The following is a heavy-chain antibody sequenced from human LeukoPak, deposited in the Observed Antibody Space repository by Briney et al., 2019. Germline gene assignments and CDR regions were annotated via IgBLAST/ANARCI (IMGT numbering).Heavy chain of an antibody. D-gene: IGHD3-16*02. Sequence: GGSLRLSCAASGFSFSSYEMNWVRQAPGKGLEWVSSVSSTTGYIYYADSVKGRFTMSRDNAKNSLSLQMNSLRAEDTAVYYCARGGSVWGSFRIPSDAFDIWGQGTMVTVSS. CDR3: ARGGSVWGSFRIPSDAFDI. CDR1: GFSFSSYE. CDR2: VSSTTGYI. J-gene: IGHJ3*02. V-gene: IGHV3-21*01.